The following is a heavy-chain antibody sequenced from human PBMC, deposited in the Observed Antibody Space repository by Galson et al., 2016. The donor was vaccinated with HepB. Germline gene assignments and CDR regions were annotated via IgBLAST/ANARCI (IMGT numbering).Heavy chain of an antibody. CDR2: IRSKAYGGTT. CDR3: TRDRGGNSRYYYSAMDV. J-gene: IGHJ6*02. D-gene: IGHD4-23*01. V-gene: IGHV3-49*03. Sequence: SLRLSCAVSGFTFDDYAVIWFRQAPGKGLEWIGFIRSKAYGGTTEYAASVQGRFTISRDDSRSIAYLNMSSLKNEDTAVYYCTRDRGGNSRYYYSAMDVWGRGTTVTVSS. CDR1: GFTFDDYA.